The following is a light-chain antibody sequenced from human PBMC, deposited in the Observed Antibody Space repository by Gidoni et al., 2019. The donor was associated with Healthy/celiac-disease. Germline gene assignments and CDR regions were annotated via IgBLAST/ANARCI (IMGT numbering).Light chain of an antibody. V-gene: IGKV3-20*01. J-gene: IGKJ4*01. CDR2: GAS. CDR3: QQYGSSPLT. CDR1: QSVRSSY. Sequence: EIVLTQSPGTLSLSPGERGTLSCRASQSVRSSYLAWYQQKPGQAPRLLIYGASSRATGIPERFSGSGSGTDFTLTISRLEPEDFAVYYCQQYGSSPLTFGGXTKVEIK.